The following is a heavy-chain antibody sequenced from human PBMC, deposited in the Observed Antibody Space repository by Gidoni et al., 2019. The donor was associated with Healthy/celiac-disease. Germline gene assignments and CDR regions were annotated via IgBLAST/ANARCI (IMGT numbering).Heavy chain of an antibody. CDR1: GGSFSGYY. J-gene: IGHJ4*02. D-gene: IGHD6-19*01. V-gene: IGHV4-34*01. CDR2: INHSGST. Sequence: QVQLQQWGAGLLKPSETLSLTCAVYGGSFSGYYCSWIRQPPGKGLEWSGEINHSGSTNYNPSLKSRVTISVDTSKNQFSLKLSSVTAADTAVYYCARELGSGWPPEPYWGQGTLVTVSS. CDR3: ARELGSGWPPEPY.